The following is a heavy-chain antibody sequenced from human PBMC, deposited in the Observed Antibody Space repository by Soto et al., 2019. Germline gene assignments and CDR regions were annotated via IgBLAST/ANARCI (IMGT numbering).Heavy chain of an antibody. CDR3: VGGAVVRGVIIYYGMDV. V-gene: IGHV3-23*01. CDR1: GFTFSSYA. D-gene: IGHD3-10*01. Sequence: PGGSLRLSCAASGFTFSSYAMSWVRQAPGKGLEWVSAISGSGGNTYYADSVKGRFTISRDNSKNTLYLQMNSLRAEDTAVYYCVGGAVVRGVIIYYGMDVWGQGTTVTVS. CDR2: ISGSGGNT. J-gene: IGHJ6*02.